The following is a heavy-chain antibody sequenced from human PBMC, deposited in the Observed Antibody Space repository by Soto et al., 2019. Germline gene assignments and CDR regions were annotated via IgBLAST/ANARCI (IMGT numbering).Heavy chain of an antibody. Sequence: GASVKVSCKASGYTFTSYAMHWVRQAPGQRLEWMGWINAGNGNTKYSQKFQGRVTITRETSASTAYMELTSLRSEDTDVYYCARSGYYDRSGYYGYWGQGTLVTVSS. V-gene: IGHV1-3*01. J-gene: IGHJ4*02. CDR2: INAGNGNT. CDR3: ARSGYYDRSGYYGY. CDR1: GYTFTSYA. D-gene: IGHD3-22*01.